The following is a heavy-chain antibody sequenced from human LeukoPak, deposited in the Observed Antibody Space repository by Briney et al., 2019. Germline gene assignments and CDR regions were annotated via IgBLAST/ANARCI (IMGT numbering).Heavy chain of an antibody. CDR3: ARVGGYSSGWYVHYFDY. Sequence: GGSLRLSCAASGFTFSSYWMSWVRQAPGKGLEWVANIKQDGSEKYYVDSVKGRFTISRDNAKNSLYLQMNSLRAEDTAVYYCARVGGYSSGWYVHYFDYWGQGTLVTVSS. CDR1: GFTFSSYW. J-gene: IGHJ4*02. CDR2: IKQDGSEK. V-gene: IGHV3-7*05. D-gene: IGHD6-19*01.